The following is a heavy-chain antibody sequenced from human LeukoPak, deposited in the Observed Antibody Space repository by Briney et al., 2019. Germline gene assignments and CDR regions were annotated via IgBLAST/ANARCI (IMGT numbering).Heavy chain of an antibody. J-gene: IGHJ3*02. CDR3: ARDNWLEQLNAFDI. V-gene: IGHV4-34*01. CDR2: INHSGST. CDR1: GGSFSGYY. D-gene: IGHD1-1*01. Sequence: KSSETLSPTCAVYGGSFSGYYWSWIRQPPGKGLEWIGEINHSGSTNYNPSLKSRVTISVDTSKNQFSLKLSSVTAADTAVYYCARDNWLEQLNAFDIWGQGTMVTVSS.